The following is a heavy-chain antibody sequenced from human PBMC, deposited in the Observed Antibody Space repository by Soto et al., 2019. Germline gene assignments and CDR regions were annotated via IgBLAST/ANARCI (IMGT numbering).Heavy chain of an antibody. Sequence: EVQLVESGGGLIQPGDSLRISCVVSGFSVSRNYMGWVRQAPVKGLESVSSIVTGGATFYADSVKGRFTFSRDTSKNTLHLQMNSLTVDDTAISFCARWSLGSGFYDWGQGTLVTVSP. J-gene: IGHJ4*02. D-gene: IGHD6-19*01. CDR1: GFSVSRNY. CDR3: ARWSLGSGFYD. V-gene: IGHV3-53*01. CDR2: IVTGGAT.